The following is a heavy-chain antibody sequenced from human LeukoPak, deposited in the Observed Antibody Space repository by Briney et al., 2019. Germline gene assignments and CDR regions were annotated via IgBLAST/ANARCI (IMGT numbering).Heavy chain of an antibody. CDR2: IIPIFGTA. CDR1: GGTFSSYA. Sequence: GASVKVSCKASGGTFSSYAISWVRQAPGQGREWMGGIIPIFGTANYAQKFQGRVTITTDESTSTAYMELSSLRSEDTAVYYCARDDLRDSSSSYYYMDVWGKGTTVTVSS. CDR3: ARDDLRDSSSSYYYMDV. J-gene: IGHJ6*03. V-gene: IGHV1-69*05. D-gene: IGHD6-13*01.